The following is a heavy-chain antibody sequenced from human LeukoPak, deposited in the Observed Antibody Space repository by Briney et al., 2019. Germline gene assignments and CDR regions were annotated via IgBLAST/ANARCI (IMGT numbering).Heavy chain of an antibody. CDR1: GYTFTSYY. CDR3: AREAAAAGPDY. D-gene: IGHD6-13*01. V-gene: IGHV1-46*01. Sequence: GASVKVSCKASGYTFTSYYMHWVRQAPGQGLEWMGIINPSGGSTSYAQKFQGRVTMTRDTSTSTAYMELSSLRSEDTAVYYCAREAAAAGPDYWGQGTLVTVSS. CDR2: INPSGGST. J-gene: IGHJ4*02.